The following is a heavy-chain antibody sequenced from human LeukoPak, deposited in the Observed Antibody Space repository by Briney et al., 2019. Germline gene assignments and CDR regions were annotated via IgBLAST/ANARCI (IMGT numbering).Heavy chain of an antibody. Sequence: GGSLRLSCAASGFTFSSYGMHWVRQAPGKGLEWVAVIWFDGSNKYYADSVKGRFTISRDNSKNMLYLQMNSLRAEETAVYYCARAGYSYGWNYFDYWGQGTLVTVSS. CDR1: GFTFSSYG. V-gene: IGHV3-33*01. J-gene: IGHJ4*02. D-gene: IGHD5-18*01. CDR2: IWFDGSNK. CDR3: ARAGYSYGWNYFDY.